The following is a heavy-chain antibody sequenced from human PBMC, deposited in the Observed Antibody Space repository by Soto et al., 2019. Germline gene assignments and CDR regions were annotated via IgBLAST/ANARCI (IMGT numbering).Heavy chain of an antibody. V-gene: IGHV1-46*04. Sequence: DSVKVSCKASGYTFTNYYIHWVRHAPGQGLEWMGIINPSSGGTSYAQKLQGRVSMTRDTSTSTVYMELSRLTSEDTAVYYCARDLLYCSTTNCYTRANTWFDPWGHGTLVTVSS. CDR2: INPSSGGT. CDR1: GYTFTNYY. D-gene: IGHD2-2*01. CDR3: ARDLLYCSTTNCYTRANTWFDP. J-gene: IGHJ5*02.